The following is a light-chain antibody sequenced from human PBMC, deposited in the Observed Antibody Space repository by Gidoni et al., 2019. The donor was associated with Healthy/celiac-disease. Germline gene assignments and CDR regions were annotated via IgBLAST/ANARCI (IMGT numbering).Light chain of an antibody. CDR3: QQSYSTPRT. J-gene: IGKJ1*01. CDR2: AAS. Sequence: DIQLNPSPSPLSASVGDRVTITCRASPSISSYLNWYQQKPGKAPKLLIYAASSLQSGVPSRFSGSGSGTDFTLTISSLQPEDFATYYCQQSYSTPRTFGQGTKVEIK. V-gene: IGKV1-39*01. CDR1: PSISSY.